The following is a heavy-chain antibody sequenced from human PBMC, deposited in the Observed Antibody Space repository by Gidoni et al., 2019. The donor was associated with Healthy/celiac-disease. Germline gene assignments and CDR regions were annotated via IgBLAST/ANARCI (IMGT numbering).Heavy chain of an antibody. CDR2: IYSGGST. V-gene: IGHV3-53*01. Sequence: EVQLVESGGGLLQPGGSLRLSCAASGFTVSSNYMSWVRQAPGKGLEWVSVIYSGGSTYYADSVKGRFTISRDNSKNTLYLQMNSLRAEDTAVYYCARVLVSSYYMDVWGKGTTVTVSS. CDR3: ARVLVSSYYMDV. CDR1: GFTVSSNY. D-gene: IGHD6-6*01. J-gene: IGHJ6*03.